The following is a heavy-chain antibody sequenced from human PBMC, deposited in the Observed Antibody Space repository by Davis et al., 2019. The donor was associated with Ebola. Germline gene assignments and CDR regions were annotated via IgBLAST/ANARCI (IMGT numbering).Heavy chain of an antibody. CDR2: ISSYGGST. CDR3: ARDKRGSYSPMDV. J-gene: IGHJ6*04. Sequence: GESLKISCAASEFNFDDYGMSWVRQVPGKGLEWISGISSYGGSTGYADSVKGRFTISRDNSKNTLYLQMNSLRAEDTAVYYCARDKRGSYSPMDVWGKGTTVTVSS. V-gene: IGHV3-20*04. CDR1: EFNFDDYG. D-gene: IGHD1-26*01.